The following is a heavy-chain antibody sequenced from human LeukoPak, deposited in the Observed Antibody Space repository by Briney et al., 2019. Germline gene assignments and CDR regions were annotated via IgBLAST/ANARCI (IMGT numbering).Heavy chain of an antibody. J-gene: IGHJ5*02. V-gene: IGHV4-34*01. CDR3: ARGGKSSSWKRQNWFDP. CDR1: GGSFSGYY. Sequence: SETLSLTCAVYGGSFSGYYWSWIRQPPGEGVEWIGEINHSGSTNYNPSLKSRVTISVDTSKNQFSLKLSSVTAADTAVYYCARGGKSSSWKRQNWFDPWGQGTLVTVSS. D-gene: IGHD6-13*01. CDR2: INHSGST.